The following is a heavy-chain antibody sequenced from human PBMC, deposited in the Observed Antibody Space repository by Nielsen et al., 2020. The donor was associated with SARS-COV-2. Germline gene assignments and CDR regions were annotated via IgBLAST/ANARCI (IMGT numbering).Heavy chain of an antibody. CDR2: ISWNSGSI. D-gene: IGHD3-10*01. J-gene: IGHJ6*02. CDR3: AKDMSSQNSAVRGVIYYGMDV. V-gene: IGHV3-9*01. Sequence: GGSLRLSCAASGFTFDDYAMHWVRQAPGKGLEWVSGISWNSGSIGYADSVKGRFTISRDNAKNSLYLQMNSLRAEDTALYYCAKDMSSQNSAVRGVIYYGMDVWGQGTTVTVSS. CDR1: GFTFDDYA.